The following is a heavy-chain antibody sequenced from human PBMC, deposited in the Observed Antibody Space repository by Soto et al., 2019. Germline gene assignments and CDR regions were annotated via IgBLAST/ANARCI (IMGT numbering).Heavy chain of an antibody. D-gene: IGHD1-1*01. Sequence: QVQLQESGPGLVKPSQTLSLTCSVSGGSISSGDYSWSWIRQHPGKGLEWIGYTYYSGSTYYNPSLKSPVTISVDTSTNHFSLKLSSVTAADTAVYYCARWPHLEPPFDYWGQGTLVTVSS. CDR3: ARWPHLEPPFDY. V-gene: IGHV4-31*01. CDR1: GGSISSGDYS. CDR2: TYYSGST. J-gene: IGHJ4*02.